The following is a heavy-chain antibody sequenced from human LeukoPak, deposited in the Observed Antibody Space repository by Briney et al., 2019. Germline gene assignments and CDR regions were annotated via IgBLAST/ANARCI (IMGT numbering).Heavy chain of an antibody. CDR2: ISSSSSYI. J-gene: IGHJ4*02. CDR1: GFTFSSYS. CDR3: AKSLTKYYYDSSGYS. V-gene: IGHV3-21*04. Sequence: PGGSLRLSCAASGFTFSSYSMNWVRQAPGKGLEWVSSISSSSSYIYYADSVKGRFTISRDNSKNTLYLQMNSLRAEDTAVYYCAKSLTKYYYDSSGYSWGQGTLVTASS. D-gene: IGHD3-22*01.